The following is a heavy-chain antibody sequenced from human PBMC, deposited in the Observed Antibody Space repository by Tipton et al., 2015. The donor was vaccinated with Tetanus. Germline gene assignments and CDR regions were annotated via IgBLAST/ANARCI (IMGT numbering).Heavy chain of an antibody. CDR1: GFTFSSYS. CDR2: ISSSSSTI. D-gene: IGHD3-16*01. V-gene: IGHV3-48*02. Sequence: GSLRLSCAASGFTFSSYSMNWVRQAPGKGLEWVSYISSSSSTIYYADSVKGRFTISRDNAKNSLYLQMNSLRDEDTAVYYCARDRSDYDYVWGSYSIDYWGQGTLVTVSS. J-gene: IGHJ4*02. CDR3: ARDRSDYDYVWGSYSIDY.